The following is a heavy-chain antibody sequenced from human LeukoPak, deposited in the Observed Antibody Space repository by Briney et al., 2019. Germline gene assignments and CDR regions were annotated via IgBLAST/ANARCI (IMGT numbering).Heavy chain of an antibody. CDR3: ARDVGPWSSGSYYYDY. V-gene: IGHV3-7*01. CDR1: GFTFTGYW. CDR2: IKQDGSEK. D-gene: IGHD3-10*01. Sequence: TGGSLRLSCAASGFTFTGYWMSWVRQAPGKGLEWVANIKQDGSEKYYVDSVKGRFTISRDNAKNSLYLQMNSLRAEDTAVYYCARDVGPWSSGSYYYDYWGQGTLVTVSS. J-gene: IGHJ4*02.